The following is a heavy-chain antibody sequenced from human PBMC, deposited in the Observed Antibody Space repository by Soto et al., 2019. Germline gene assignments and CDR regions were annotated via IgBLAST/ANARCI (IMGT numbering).Heavy chain of an antibody. CDR3: MKDGNDSSDYYYYVMDV. Sequence: GGSLRLSCAASGFTFASYGIHWVRQAPGKGLEWVAVISYDGSNIYYAASVKGRFTISRDESKKTVYLQMNSLRPEDTALYYCMKDGNDSSDYYYYVMDVWGQGTTVTVSS. V-gene: IGHV3-30*18. D-gene: IGHD4-4*01. CDR2: ISYDGSNI. J-gene: IGHJ6*02. CDR1: GFTFASYG.